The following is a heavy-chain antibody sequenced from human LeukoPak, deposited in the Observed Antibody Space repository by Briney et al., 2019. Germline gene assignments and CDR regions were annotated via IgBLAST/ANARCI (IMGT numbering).Heavy chain of an antibody. J-gene: IGHJ4*02. CDR1: GFTFDDYA. CDR3: ARGASNRFDY. CDR2: IYTDGSST. D-gene: IGHD1-14*01. Sequence: TGGSLRLSCAASGFTFDDYAMDWVRQAPGKGLVWVSRIYTDGSSTNYADSVKGRFTISRDNAKNTLYLQMNSLRGEDTAVYYCARGASNRFDYWGQGTLVTVSS. V-gene: IGHV3-74*01.